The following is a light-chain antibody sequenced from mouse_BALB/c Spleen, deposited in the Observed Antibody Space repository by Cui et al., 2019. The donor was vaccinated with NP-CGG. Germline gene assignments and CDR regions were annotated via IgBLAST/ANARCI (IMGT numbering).Light chain of an antibody. J-gene: IGLJ1*01. CDR3: ALWYSNHWV. CDR2: GTN. CDR1: TGAVTTSNY. V-gene: IGLV1*01. Sequence: QAVVTQESALTTSSGETVTLTCRSSTGAVTTSNYANWVQEKPDHLFTGLIGGTNNRAPGVPARFSGFLIGDKAALTITGAQTEDEAIYFCALWYSNHWVFGGGTKLTVL.